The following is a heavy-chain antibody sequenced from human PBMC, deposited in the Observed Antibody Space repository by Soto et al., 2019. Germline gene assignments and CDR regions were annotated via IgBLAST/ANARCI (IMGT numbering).Heavy chain of an antibody. CDR3: AKCGIAARPSGPQEGFDY. V-gene: IGHV3-23*01. D-gene: IGHD6-6*01. CDR1: GFTFSSYA. J-gene: IGHJ4*02. CDR2: ISGSGGST. Sequence: GGSLRLSCAASGFTFSSYAMSRVRQAPGKGLEWVSAISGSGGSTYYADSVKGRFTISRDNSKNTLYLQMNSLRAEDTAVYYCAKCGIAARPSGPQEGFDYWGQGTLVTVSS.